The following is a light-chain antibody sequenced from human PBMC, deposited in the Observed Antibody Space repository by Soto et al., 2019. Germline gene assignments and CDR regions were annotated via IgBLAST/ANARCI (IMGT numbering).Light chain of an antibody. CDR3: QQRSNWPPIT. CDR2: DAS. V-gene: IGKV3-11*01. J-gene: IGKJ5*01. CDR1: QSVSSY. Sequence: EIVLTQSPVTLSLSPGERATLSFRASQSVSSYLAWYQKKPGQAPRILIYDASTRATGIPARFSGGGSGTDFTLTIDNLEPEDFAIYYCQQRSNWPPITFGQGTRLEIK.